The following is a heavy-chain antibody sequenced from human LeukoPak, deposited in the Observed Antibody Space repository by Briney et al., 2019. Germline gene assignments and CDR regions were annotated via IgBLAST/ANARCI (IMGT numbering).Heavy chain of an antibody. J-gene: IGHJ4*02. CDR3: ARGSDDTRSSPFDY. V-gene: IGHV4-34*01. CDR2: INHSGST. CDR1: GGSFSGYY. D-gene: IGHD2-2*01. Sequence: SSETLSLTCAVYGGSFSGYYWSWIRQPPGKGLEWIGEINHSGSTNYNPSLKGRVTISVDTSKNQFSLKLSSVTAADTAVYYCARGSDDTRSSPFDYWGQGTLVTVSS.